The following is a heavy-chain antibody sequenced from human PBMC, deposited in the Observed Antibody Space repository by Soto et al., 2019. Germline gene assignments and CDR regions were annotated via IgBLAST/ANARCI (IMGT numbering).Heavy chain of an antibody. CDR3: ARGDDDASREGYSYGLDAFDI. CDR1: GGTFSRYA. J-gene: IGHJ3*02. Sequence: SVKVSCKASGGTFSRYAISWVRQAPGQGLEWMGGIIPIFGTANYAQKFQGRVTITADESTSTAYMELSSLRSEDTAVYYCARGDDDASREGYSYGLDAFDIWGQGTMVTVSS. V-gene: IGHV1-69*13. D-gene: IGHD5-18*01. CDR2: IIPIFGTA.